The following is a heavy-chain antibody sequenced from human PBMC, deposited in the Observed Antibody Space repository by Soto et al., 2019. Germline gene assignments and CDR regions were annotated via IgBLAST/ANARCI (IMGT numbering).Heavy chain of an antibody. CDR3: AKAQGITIFGVVITHDYYYYGMDV. CDR2: ISYDGSNK. CDR1: GFTFSSYG. D-gene: IGHD3-3*01. J-gene: IGHJ6*02. V-gene: IGHV3-30*18. Sequence: LRLSCAASGFTFSSYGMHWVRQAPGKGLEWVAVISYDGSNKYYADSVKGRFTISRDNSKNTLYLQMNSLRAEDTAVYYCAKAQGITIFGVVITHDYYYYGMDVWGQGTTVTVSS.